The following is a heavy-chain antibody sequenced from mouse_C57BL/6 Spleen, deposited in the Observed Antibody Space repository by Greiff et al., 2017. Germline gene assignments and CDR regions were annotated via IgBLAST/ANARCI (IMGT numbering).Heavy chain of an antibody. CDR1: GFTFSDYG. V-gene: IGHV5-17*01. Sequence: EVQRVESGGGLVKPGGSLKLSCAASGFTFSDYGMHWVRQAPEKGLEWVAYIIYGSSTIYYADTVKGRFTIPRDNAKTTRFLQMTSLRSEETAMYYCARGYYGRSWYWDFDGWGTGTSVTVSS. CDR2: IIYGSSTI. J-gene: IGHJ1*03. D-gene: IGHD1-1*01. CDR3: ARGYYGRSWYWDFDG.